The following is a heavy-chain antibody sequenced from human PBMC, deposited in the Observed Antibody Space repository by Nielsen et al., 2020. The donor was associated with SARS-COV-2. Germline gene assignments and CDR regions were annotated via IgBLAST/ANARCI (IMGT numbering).Heavy chain of an antibody. D-gene: IGHD3-9*01. CDR1: GDSIGTGSYY. CDR3: ARVVQYDILTGNYANWFDP. Sequence: SETLSFTCTVSGDSIGTGSYYWSWIRQHPGKGLEWIGYISHSGSTFYNPSLKSRLSISIDTSDNQFSLNLRSVTAADTALYYCARVVQYDILTGNYANWFDPWGQGTLVSVSS. V-gene: IGHV4-31*03. J-gene: IGHJ5*02. CDR2: ISHSGST.